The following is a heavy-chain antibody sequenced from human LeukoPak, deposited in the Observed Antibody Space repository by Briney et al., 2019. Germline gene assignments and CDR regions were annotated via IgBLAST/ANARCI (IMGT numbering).Heavy chain of an antibody. CDR2: IYHEGTT. D-gene: IGHD3-10*01. CDR1: GGSISVSSFY. Sequence: SETLSLTCSVSGGSISVSSFYWAWIRQPPGKGLEWIGSIYHEGTTYYNPSLKSRISISVDTSRNQFSLNVNSVTAADTAVYFCARGRSGLLLWFGELLNVTFDYWGQGTLVTVSS. CDR3: ARGRSGLLLWFGELLNVTFDY. J-gene: IGHJ4*02. V-gene: IGHV4-39*07.